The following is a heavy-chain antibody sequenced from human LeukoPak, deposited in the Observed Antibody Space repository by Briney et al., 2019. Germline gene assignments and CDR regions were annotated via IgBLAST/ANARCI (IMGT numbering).Heavy chain of an antibody. Sequence: GGTLRLSCAASGFTLSSYWMHWVRQAPGKVLVWVSRMNSDGSSTTYADSVKGRFTISRDNAKNTLYLQMNSLRAEDTAVYHCAREAFNYGDHYFDYWGQGTLVTVSS. D-gene: IGHD4-17*01. J-gene: IGHJ4*02. V-gene: IGHV3-74*01. CDR3: AREAFNYGDHYFDY. CDR1: GFTLSSYW. CDR2: MNSDGSST.